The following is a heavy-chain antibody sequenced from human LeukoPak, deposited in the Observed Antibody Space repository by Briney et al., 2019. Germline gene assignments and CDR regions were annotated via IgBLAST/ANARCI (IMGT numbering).Heavy chain of an antibody. D-gene: IGHD2-21*01. J-gene: IGHJ5*02. CDR3: ARDRLVYHP. CDR2: IYTSGST. Sequence: KTSETLSLTCTVSGGSISSGSYYWSWIRQPAGKGLEWIGRIYTSGSTNYNPSLKSRVTISVDTSKNQFSLKLNSVTPADTAVYYCARDRLVYHPWGQGTLVTVSS. V-gene: IGHV4-61*02. CDR1: GGSISSGSYY.